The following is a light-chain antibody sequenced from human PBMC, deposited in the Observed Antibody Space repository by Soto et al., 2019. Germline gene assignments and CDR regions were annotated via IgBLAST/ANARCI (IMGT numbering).Light chain of an antibody. CDR2: DVS. CDR1: NSDVGSYDR. Sequence: QSALTQPASVSGSPGQSVTISCTGTNSDVGSYDRVSWYQKHPGKAPKVMIYDVSTRPSGVPDRFSGSKSGNTASLTISGIQAEDEADYYCNSYTSSAWVFGGGSKLTVL. V-gene: IGLV2-14*01. CDR3: NSYTSSAWV. J-gene: IGLJ3*02.